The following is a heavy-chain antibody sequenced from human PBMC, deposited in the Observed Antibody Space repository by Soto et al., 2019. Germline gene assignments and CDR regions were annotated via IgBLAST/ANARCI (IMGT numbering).Heavy chain of an antibody. CDR1: GFTFSSYA. CDR3: ARDDRGRYYSMDV. Sequence: GSLRLSCAASGFTFSSYAMHWVRQAPGKGLEWVTVISYDGSKQYYADSVKGRFTISRDNSKNTLYVQMNSLKVEDTAVYYCARDDRGRYYSMDVWGQGTTVTVSS. J-gene: IGHJ6*02. V-gene: IGHV3-30*03. CDR2: ISYDGSKQ. D-gene: IGHD1-26*01.